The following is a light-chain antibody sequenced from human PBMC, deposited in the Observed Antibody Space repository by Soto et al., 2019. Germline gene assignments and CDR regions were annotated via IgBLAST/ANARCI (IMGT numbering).Light chain of an antibody. J-gene: IGLJ1*01. V-gene: IGLV2-14*01. CDR1: SSDVGGYNY. Sequence: QSVLTQPASVTGSPGESITMSCTGTSSDVGGYNYVSWYQQEPGKAPKLMIYEVSNRPSGVSDRFSGSKSGNTASLTISGLQAEDEADYYCSSYTSSNTLVFGTGTKVTVL. CDR3: SSYTSSNTLV. CDR2: EVS.